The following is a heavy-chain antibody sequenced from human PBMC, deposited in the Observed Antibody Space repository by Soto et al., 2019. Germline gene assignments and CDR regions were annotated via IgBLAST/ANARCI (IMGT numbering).Heavy chain of an antibody. V-gene: IGHV3-74*01. J-gene: IGHJ4*02. Sequence: EVRLVESGGGLVQPGGSLRLSCAASGFPFSSHWLQWVRQVPGRGLVWVSRIDNTGSSAIYADSVRGRFTVSRDNAKHTLYLHMNSLRAEDTAVYYCATLNGYDYWGQGNLVSVSS. CDR3: ATLNGYDY. D-gene: IGHD5-12*01. CDR1: GFPFSSHW. CDR2: IDNTGSSA.